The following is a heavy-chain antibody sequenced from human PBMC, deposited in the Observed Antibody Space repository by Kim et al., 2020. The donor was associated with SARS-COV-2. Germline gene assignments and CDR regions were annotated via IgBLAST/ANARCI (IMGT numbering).Heavy chain of an antibody. J-gene: IGHJ4*02. D-gene: IGHD4-17*01. Sequence: GNADSVKGRCTISRGNTKNSLYLQMNSLRAEDTALCYCATLDGDYSAGDYWGQGTLVTVSS. CDR3: ATLDGDYSAGDY. V-gene: IGHV3-9*01.